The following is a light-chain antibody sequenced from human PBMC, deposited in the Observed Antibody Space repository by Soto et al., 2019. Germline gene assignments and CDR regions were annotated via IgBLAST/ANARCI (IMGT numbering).Light chain of an antibody. J-gene: IGKJ5*01. CDR1: QTIGNW. Sequence: DSQVTQSPSTLSASVGDRVTITCRTSQTIGNWLAWYQQKPGKAPNLLISDASTLQGGVPSRFSGSGSGTEFTLTISSLQPDDFATYYCQQYNTYSTFGQGTRLEIK. CDR2: DAS. V-gene: IGKV1-5*01. CDR3: QQYNTYST.